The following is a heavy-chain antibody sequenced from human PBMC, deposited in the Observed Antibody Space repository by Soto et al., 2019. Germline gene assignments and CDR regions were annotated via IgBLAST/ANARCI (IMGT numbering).Heavy chain of an antibody. V-gene: IGHV4-34*01. CDR2: INHSGST. Sequence: SETLSLTCAVYGGSFSGYYWSWIRQPPGKGLEWIGEINHSGSTNYNPSLKSRVTISVDTSKNQFSLKLSSVTAADTAVYYCARGVSPRTQALQNWFDPWGQGTLVTVSS. CDR3: ARGVSPRTQALQNWFDP. CDR1: GGSFSGYY. J-gene: IGHJ5*02.